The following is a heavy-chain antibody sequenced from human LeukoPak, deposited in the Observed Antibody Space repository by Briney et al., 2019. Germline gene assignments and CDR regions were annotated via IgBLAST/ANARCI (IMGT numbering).Heavy chain of an antibody. D-gene: IGHD4-17*01. V-gene: IGHV3-23*01. CDR2: ISGSGGST. CDR1: GFTFSSYA. Sequence: GGSLRLSCAASGFTFSSYAMSWVRQAPGKGPEWVSAISGSGGSTYYADSVKGRFTISRDNSKNTLYLQMNSLRAEDTAVYYCAKDLGGDYECWFDYWGQGTLVTVSS. J-gene: IGHJ4*02. CDR3: AKDLGGDYECWFDY.